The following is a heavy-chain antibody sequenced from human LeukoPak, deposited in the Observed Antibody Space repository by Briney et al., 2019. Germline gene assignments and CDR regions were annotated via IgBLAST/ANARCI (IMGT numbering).Heavy chain of an antibody. CDR3: TTVNIAAAYDAFDI. D-gene: IGHD6-13*01. J-gene: IGHJ3*02. CDR1: GFTFSSYS. CDR2: IKSKTDGGTT. Sequence: GGSLRLSCAASGFTFSSYSMNWVRQAPGKGLEWVGRIKSKTDGGTTDYAAPVKGRFTISRDDSKNTLYLQMNSLKTEDTAVYYCTTVNIAAAYDAFDIWGQGTMVTVSS. V-gene: IGHV3-15*01.